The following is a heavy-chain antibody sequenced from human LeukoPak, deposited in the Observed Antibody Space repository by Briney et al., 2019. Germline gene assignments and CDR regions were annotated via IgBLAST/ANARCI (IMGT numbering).Heavy chain of an antibody. D-gene: IGHD2-8*02. V-gene: IGHV3-72*01. J-gene: IGHJ5*02. CDR1: GFTFSDDY. CDR3: VRVRPGGAFWFDP. Sequence: GGSLRLSRAGSGFTFSDDYMDWVRQAPGKGLEWVGRSRNKVKSYTTDYAASVKGRFTISRDESKNSLFLQMNSLKTEDTAVYYCVRVRPGGAFWFDPWGQGTLVTVSS. CDR2: SRNKVKSYTT.